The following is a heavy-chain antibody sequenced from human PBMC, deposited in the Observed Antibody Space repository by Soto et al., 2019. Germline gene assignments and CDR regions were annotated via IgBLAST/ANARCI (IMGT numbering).Heavy chain of an antibody. J-gene: IGHJ3*02. V-gene: IGHV4-4*02. CDR3: ARVGRFFEWLSLDDAFDI. CDR2: IYHRGST. CDR1: GGSISSSNW. D-gene: IGHD3-3*01. Sequence: QVQLQESGPGLVKPSGTLSLTCAVSGGSISSSNWWSWVRQPPGKGLEWIGEIYHRGSTNYNPSLKSRVTISVDKSKTQFSLKLSSVTAADTAVYYCARVGRFFEWLSLDDAFDIWGQGTMVTVSS.